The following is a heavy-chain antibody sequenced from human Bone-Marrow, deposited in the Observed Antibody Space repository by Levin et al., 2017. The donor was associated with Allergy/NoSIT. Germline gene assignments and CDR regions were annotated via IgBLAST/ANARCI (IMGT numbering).Heavy chain of an antibody. CDR2: IGYDGNTE. CDR3: ARAGGNYGDEFDS. J-gene: IGHJ4*02. CDR1: GFTFDNHG. V-gene: IGHV3-30*03. D-gene: IGHD4-17*01. Sequence: GGSLRLSCVGSGFTFDNHGIHWVRQAPGKGLEWVSVIGYDGNTEYYADSVKGRFTVSRDNSKNTVYLQMTSLRPEDTALYYCARAGGNYGDEFDSWGQGILVTVSS.